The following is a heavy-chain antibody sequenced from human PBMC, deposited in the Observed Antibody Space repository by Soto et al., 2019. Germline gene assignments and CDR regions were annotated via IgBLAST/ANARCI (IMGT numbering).Heavy chain of an antibody. Sequence: SETLSLTCAVYGGSFSGYYWSWIRQPPGEGLEWIGEINHSGSTNYNPSLKSRVTISVDTSKNKFSLKLSSVTAADTAVYFCARIAYSGYLQPWGQGSLVTFSS. CDR2: INHSGST. D-gene: IGHD1-26*01. CDR1: GGSFSGYY. CDR3: ARIAYSGYLQP. J-gene: IGHJ1*01. V-gene: IGHV4-34*01.